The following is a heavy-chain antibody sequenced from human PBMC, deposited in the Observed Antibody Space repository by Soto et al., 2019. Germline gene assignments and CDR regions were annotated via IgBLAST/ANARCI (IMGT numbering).Heavy chain of an antibody. CDR3: ATNPPNDNGDPDAYDV. D-gene: IGHD4-17*01. CDR2: IIPLFDTA. CDR1: RDTFSTYA. V-gene: IGHV1-69*14. J-gene: IGHJ3*01. Sequence: QVRLVQSGAEVKKPGSSVRVSCKASRDTFSTYAFSWVRQAPGQGLEWMGGIIPLFDTATYARRFQGRVTITANNSTSTTDMELSSLLPEDTAAYFCATNPPNDNGDPDAYDVWGHGTMVTVSS.